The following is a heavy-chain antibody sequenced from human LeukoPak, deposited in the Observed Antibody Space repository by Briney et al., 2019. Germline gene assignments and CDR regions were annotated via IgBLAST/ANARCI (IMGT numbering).Heavy chain of an antibody. CDR1: GYTFTGYY. J-gene: IGHJ3*02. Sequence: ASVKVSCKASGYTFTGYYMHWVRQAPGQGLEWMGWINPNSGGTNYAQKFQGRVTMTRDTSISTACMELSRLRSDDTAVYYCARGATVTTWGPPADAFDIWGQGTMVTVSS. V-gene: IGHV1-2*02. CDR3: ARGATVTTWGPPADAFDI. D-gene: IGHD4-17*01. CDR2: INPNSGGT.